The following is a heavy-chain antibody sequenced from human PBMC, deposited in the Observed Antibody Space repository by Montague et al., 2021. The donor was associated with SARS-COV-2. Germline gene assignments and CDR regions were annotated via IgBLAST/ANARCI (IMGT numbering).Heavy chain of an antibody. J-gene: IGHJ4*02. CDR3: ARGFRTVEMPTISFDY. CDR2: INHSGSP. CDR1: GESVSGFY. D-gene: IGHD5-24*01. V-gene: IGHV4-34*01. Sequence: SETLSLTCAVYGESVSGFYWGWIRQPPGEGLEWLGEINHSGSPNYNPSLKSRVTMSLDTSKNQFSLKLSSVTAADTAVYFCARGFRTVEMPTISFDYWGQGTLVIVSS.